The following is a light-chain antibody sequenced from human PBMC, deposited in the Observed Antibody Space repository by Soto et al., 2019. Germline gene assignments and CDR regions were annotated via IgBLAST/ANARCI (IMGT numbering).Light chain of an antibody. V-gene: IGLV2-14*01. Sequence: QSALTQPASVSGSPGQSITISCTGTSSDVGGYDFVSWYQQHPGTAPKLMIYDVSNRPSGVSNRFSGSKSGNTASLTISGLQAEDEADYYCSSYTSSSPLEYVFGTGTKVTVL. CDR2: DVS. J-gene: IGLJ1*01. CDR1: SSDVGGYDF. CDR3: SSYTSSSPLEYV.